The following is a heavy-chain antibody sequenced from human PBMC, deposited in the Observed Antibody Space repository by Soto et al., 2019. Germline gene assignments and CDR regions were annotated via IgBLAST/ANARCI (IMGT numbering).Heavy chain of an antibody. Sequence: XAALRLSCAACGFTFSSYSMIWVRQAPGKGLEGVSAISRSGGSTYYADSLKGRFTISIDNSKNKLSLQMNSLRAEDTAVYSCAKADRTGSGWYSDYYYGMDVWGQGTTVTVSS. CDR3: AKADRTGSGWYSDYYYGMDV. CDR1: GFTFSSYS. V-gene: IGHV3-23*01. D-gene: IGHD6-19*01. J-gene: IGHJ6*02. CDR2: ISRSGGST.